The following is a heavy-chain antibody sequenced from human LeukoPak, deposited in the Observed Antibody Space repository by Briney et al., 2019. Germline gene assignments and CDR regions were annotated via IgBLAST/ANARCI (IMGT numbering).Heavy chain of an antibody. CDR2: IYHSGST. CDR1: GYSISSGYY. J-gene: IGHJ4*02. CDR3: ARDIMVRQQTMGY. D-gene: IGHD4/OR15-4a*01. Sequence: SETLSLTCAVSGYSISSGYYWGWIRQPPGKGLEWIGSIYHSGSTYYNPSLKSRVTISVDTSKNQFSLKLSSVTAADTAVYYCARDIMVRQQTMGYWGQGTLVTVSS. V-gene: IGHV4-38-2*02.